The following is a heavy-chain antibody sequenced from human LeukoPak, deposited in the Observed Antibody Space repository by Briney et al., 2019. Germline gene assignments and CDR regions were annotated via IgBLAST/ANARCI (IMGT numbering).Heavy chain of an antibody. CDR3: ARDRKVRGVIITYFDY. CDR1: RYTFTAYY. J-gene: IGHJ4*02. D-gene: IGHD3-10*01. CDR2: INPNSGGT. V-gene: IGHV1-2*02. Sequence: ASVKVSCKASRYTFTAYYMHWVRQAPGQGLEWMGWINPNSGGTNYAQKFQGRVTMTRDTSISTAYMELSRLRSDDTAVYYCARDRKVRGVIITYFDYWGQGTLVTVSS.